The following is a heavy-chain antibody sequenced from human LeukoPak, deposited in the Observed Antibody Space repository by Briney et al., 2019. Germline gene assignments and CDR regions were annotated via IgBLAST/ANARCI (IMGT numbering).Heavy chain of an antibody. CDR1: GGSISSGDYY. CDR2: TYYSGST. D-gene: IGHD6-13*01. V-gene: IGHV4-30-4*01. CDR3: ARDREQLEFDY. Sequence: SQTLSLTCTVSGGSISSGDYYWSWIRQPPGKGLEWIGYTYYSGSTYYNPSLKSRVTISVDTSKNQFSLKLSSVTAADTAVYYCARDREQLEFDYWGQGTLVTVSS. J-gene: IGHJ4*02.